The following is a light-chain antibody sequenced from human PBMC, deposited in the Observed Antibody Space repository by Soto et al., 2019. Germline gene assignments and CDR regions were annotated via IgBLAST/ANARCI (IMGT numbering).Light chain of an antibody. V-gene: IGLV2-18*02. Sequence: QSVLTQPPSVSGSPGQSVTISCTGTSSDVGSYNRVSWYQQPPGTAPKLMIYEVGNRPSGVPDRFSGSKSGNTASLTISGFQAEDETDYYCSSYTSSSTYVFGTGTKVTV. CDR1: SSDVGSYNR. CDR2: EVG. CDR3: SSYTSSSTYV. J-gene: IGLJ1*01.